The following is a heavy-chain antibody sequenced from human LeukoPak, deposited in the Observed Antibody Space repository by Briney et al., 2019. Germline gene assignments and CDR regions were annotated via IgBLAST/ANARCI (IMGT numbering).Heavy chain of an antibody. J-gene: IGHJ4*02. V-gene: IGHV1-18*01. CDR1: GYTFTRYG. CDR2: INVYNGDT. Sequence: ASVKVSCKASGYTFTRYGISWVRQAPGQGLEWMGWINVYNGDTSCAQNLQDRVTMTTDTSTSTAYMELRSLRSDDTAVYYCAREFTSGRNHYFDYWGQGTLVTVSS. D-gene: IGHD6-19*01. CDR3: AREFTSGRNHYFDY.